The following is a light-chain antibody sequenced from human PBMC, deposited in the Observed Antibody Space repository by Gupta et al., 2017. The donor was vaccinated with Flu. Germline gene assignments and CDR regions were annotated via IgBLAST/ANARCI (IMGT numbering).Light chain of an antibody. CDR2: AAS. V-gene: IGKV1-12*01. Sequence: HKPHKAPTLLIYAASRLQSGVSSMFSGSGSGTDFTLTISSLQPEHLATYYFQQTNTFPLSFGPGTKVEI. CDR3: QQTNTFPLS. J-gene: IGKJ3*01.